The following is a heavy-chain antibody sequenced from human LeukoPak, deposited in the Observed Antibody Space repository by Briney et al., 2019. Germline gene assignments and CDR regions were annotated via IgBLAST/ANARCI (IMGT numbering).Heavy chain of an antibody. J-gene: IGHJ4*02. CDR2: ISNNGGYT. V-gene: IGHV3-23*01. D-gene: IGHD2-15*01. Sequence: GGSLRLSCAASGFTFSSSAMSWVRQAPGKGLGWVSAISNNGGYTYYADSVQGRFTISGDNSKSTLCLQMNSLRDEDTAVYYCAKQLGYCSDGSCYFAYWGQGTLVTVSS. CDR3: AKQLGYCSDGSCYFAY. CDR1: GFTFSSSA.